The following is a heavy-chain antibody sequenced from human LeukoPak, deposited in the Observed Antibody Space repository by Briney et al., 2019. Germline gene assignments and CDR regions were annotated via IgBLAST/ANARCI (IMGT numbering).Heavy chain of an antibody. Sequence: SGGSLRLSCAASGCTFRRHWMHWVRQAPGKGLEWVSRVKDDGGSTDYADSVKGRFTISRDNAKNTLYLQMNSLRAEDTAVYYCARDPGDYWGRGTLVTVSS. CDR2: VKDDGGST. CDR3: ARDPGDY. CDR1: GCTFRRHW. J-gene: IGHJ4*02. V-gene: IGHV3-74*01.